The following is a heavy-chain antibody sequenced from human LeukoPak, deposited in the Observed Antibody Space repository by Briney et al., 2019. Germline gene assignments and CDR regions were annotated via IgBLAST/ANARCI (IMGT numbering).Heavy chain of an antibody. V-gene: IGHV3-7*01. CDR1: GFXXXTXW. J-gene: IGHJ4*02. CDR3: TRVGVGGY. D-gene: IGHD3-16*01. Sequence: CAXXGFXXXTXWMTXXXXAPXXGXEWVANIGPDGRSKYYVDSVRGRFTISRDNAKDSLFLQMNSLRADDTAMYFCTRVGVGGYWGQGTLVTVSS. CDR2: IGPDGRSK.